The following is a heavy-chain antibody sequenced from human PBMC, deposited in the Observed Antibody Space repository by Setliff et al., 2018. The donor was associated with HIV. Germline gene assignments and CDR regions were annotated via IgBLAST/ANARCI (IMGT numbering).Heavy chain of an antibody. CDR1: GFSLSTSGVC. J-gene: IGHJ6*03. CDR2: IYWDDDK. CDR3: AHILQHPFSHFYYYFYMDV. D-gene: IGHD3-3*02. Sequence: SGPTLVNPTQTLTLTCTFSGFSLSTSGVCVGWIRQPPGKALEWLALIYWDDDKRYSPSLKSRLTITKDTSKNQVVLTMTNMDPVDTATYYCAHILQHPFSHFYYYFYMDVWGEGTTVTSP. V-gene: IGHV2-5*02.